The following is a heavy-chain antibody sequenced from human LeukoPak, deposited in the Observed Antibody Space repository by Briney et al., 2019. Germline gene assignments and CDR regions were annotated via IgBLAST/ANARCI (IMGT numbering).Heavy chain of an antibody. CDR1: GYTFTSYG. CDR3: ARADRGGYSGSYYSAAWDDY. CDR2: ISAYNGNT. V-gene: IGHV1-18*01. J-gene: IGHJ4*02. Sequence: GASVKVSCKASGYTFTSYGISWVRQAPGQGLEWMGWISAYNGNTNYAQKLQGRVTMTTDTSTGTAYMELRSLRSDDTAVYYCARADRGGYSGSYYSAAWDDYWGQGTLVTVSS. D-gene: IGHD1-26*01.